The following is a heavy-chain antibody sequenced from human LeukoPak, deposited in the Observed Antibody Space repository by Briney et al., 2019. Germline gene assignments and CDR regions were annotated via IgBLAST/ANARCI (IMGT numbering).Heavy chain of an antibody. Sequence: GASVKVSCKASGFTFTSSAMQWVRQARGQRLEWIGWIVVGSGNTNYALKFQERVTITRDMSTSTAYMELSSLRSEDMAVYYCAASGSPTPRDAFDIWGQGTMVTVSS. CDR1: GFTFTSSA. CDR3: AASGSPTPRDAFDI. CDR2: IVVGSGNT. J-gene: IGHJ3*02. V-gene: IGHV1-58*02. D-gene: IGHD7-27*01.